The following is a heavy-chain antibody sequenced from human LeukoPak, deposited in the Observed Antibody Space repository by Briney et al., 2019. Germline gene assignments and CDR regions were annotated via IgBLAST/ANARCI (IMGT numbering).Heavy chain of an antibody. V-gene: IGHV3-30*02. CDR1: GFIFGSYG. D-gene: IGHD4-17*01. CDR3: AKDRHGDYTSDY. CDR2: TPYHGVSR. J-gene: IGHJ4*02. Sequence: PGGPLRLSCAASGFIFGSYGMHWVRQAPGKGLEWVAFTPYHGVSRYYTESVKGRFTISRANSKSTLYLQMNSLRIEDTAVYYCAKDRHGDYTSDYWGQGTLVIVSS.